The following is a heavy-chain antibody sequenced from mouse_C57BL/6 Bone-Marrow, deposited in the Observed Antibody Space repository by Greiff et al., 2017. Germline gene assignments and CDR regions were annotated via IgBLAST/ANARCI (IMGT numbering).Heavy chain of an antibody. Sequence: VQLQQPGAELVKPGASVKVSCKASGYTFTSYWMHWVKQRPGQGLEWIGRIHPSDSDTNYNQKFKGKATLTVDKSSSTAYLQLSSLTSEDSAVYCCASCCGDGSWFADWGQGTLVTVSA. V-gene: IGHV1-74*01. J-gene: IGHJ3*01. D-gene: IGHD2-13*01. CDR2: IHPSDSDT. CDR3: ASCCGDGSWFAD. CDR1: GYTFTSYW.